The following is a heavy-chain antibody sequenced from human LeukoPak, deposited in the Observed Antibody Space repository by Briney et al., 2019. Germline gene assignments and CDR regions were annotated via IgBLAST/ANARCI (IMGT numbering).Heavy chain of an antibody. CDR3: ARHYSSGWFDY. CDR2: IWYDGSKM. V-gene: IGHV3-33*01. J-gene: IGHJ4*02. D-gene: IGHD6-19*01. Sequence: GGSLRLSCAVSGYTFSSHGMEWLCQAPGKGLEWVAVIWYDGSKMYYADSVKGRFTISRDNSKNILYLEMNSLRAEDTAVYYCARHYSSGWFDYWGQGTLVTVSS. CDR1: GYTFSSHG.